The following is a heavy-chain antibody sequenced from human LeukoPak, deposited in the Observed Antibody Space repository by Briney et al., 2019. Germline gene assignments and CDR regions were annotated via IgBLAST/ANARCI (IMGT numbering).Heavy chain of an antibody. CDR1: GFTVSSNY. Sequence: GGSLRLSCAASGFTVSSNYMSWVRQAPGKGLEWVSVIYSGGSTYYADSVKGRFTISRDNSKSTLYLQMNSLRAEDTAVYYCARDEGIAAAQRGYGMDVWGQGTTVTVSS. CDR3: ARDEGIAAAQRGYGMDV. CDR2: IYSGGST. D-gene: IGHD6-13*01. J-gene: IGHJ6*02. V-gene: IGHV3-53*01.